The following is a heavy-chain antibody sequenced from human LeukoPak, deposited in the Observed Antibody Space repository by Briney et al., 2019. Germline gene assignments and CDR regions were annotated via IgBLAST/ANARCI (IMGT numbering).Heavy chain of an antibody. CDR1: GYTFTGYY. D-gene: IGHD6-19*01. V-gene: IGHV1-2*06. CDR2: INPNSGGT. Sequence: ASVKVSCKASGYTFTGYYTHWVRQAPGQGLEWMGRINPNSGGTNYAQKFQGRVTLTRDTSISTAYMELWRLRSDDTAVYYCARGGLANNDYWGQGTLVTVSS. J-gene: IGHJ4*02. CDR3: ARGGLANNDY.